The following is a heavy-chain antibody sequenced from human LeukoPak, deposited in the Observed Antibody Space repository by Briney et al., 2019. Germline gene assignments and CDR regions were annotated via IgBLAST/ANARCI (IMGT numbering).Heavy chain of an antibody. D-gene: IGHD3-9*01. CDR2: INHSGST. CDR1: GGSITSYY. V-gene: IGHV4-34*01. J-gene: IGHJ3*02. Sequence: PSETLSLTCTVSGGSITSYYWSWIRQPPGKGLEWIGEINHSGSTNYNPSLKSRVTISVDTSKNQFSLKLSSVTAADTAVYYCARGYGGLRYFDWLPSDAFDIWGQGTMVTVSS. CDR3: ARGYGGLRYFDWLPSDAFDI.